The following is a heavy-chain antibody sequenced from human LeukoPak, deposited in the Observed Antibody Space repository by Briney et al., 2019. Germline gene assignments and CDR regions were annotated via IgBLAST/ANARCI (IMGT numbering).Heavy chain of an antibody. J-gene: IGHJ6*02. V-gene: IGHV4-59*12. D-gene: IGHD6-13*01. CDR2: VYSSGST. CDR1: GGSISSFY. CDR3: ARDRAVYSSSWYPPYYYGMDV. Sequence: PSETLSLTCTVSGGSISSFYWNWIRQPPGKGLEWIGSVYSSGSTNYNPSLKSRVTTSVDTSKNQFSLQLNSVTPEDTAVYYCARDRAVYSSSWYPPYYYGMDVWGQGTTVTVSS.